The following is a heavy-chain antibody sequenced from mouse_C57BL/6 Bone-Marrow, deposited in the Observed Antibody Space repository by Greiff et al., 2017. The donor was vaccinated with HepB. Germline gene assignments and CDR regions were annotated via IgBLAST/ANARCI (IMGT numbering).Heavy chain of an antibody. CDR3: ARYAPIYYGNFYYFDY. V-gene: IGHV1-81*01. CDR2: IYPRSGNT. CDR1: GYTFTRYG. J-gene: IGHJ2*01. Sequence: VQLQQSGAELARPGASVKLSCKASGYTFTRYGISWVKQRTGQGLEWIGEIYPRSGNTYYNEKFKGKATLTADKSSSTAYMELRSLTSEDSAVYFCARYAPIYYGNFYYFDYWGQGTTLTVSS. D-gene: IGHD2-1*01.